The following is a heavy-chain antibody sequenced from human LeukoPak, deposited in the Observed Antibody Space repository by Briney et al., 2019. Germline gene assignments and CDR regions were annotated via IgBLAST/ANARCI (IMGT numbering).Heavy chain of an antibody. J-gene: IGHJ4*02. Sequence: GASVKVSCEASGYTFTSYAMHWVRQAPGQRLEWMGWINAGNGNTKYSQKFQGRVTITRDTSASTAYMELSSLRSEDTAVYYCATPTPDSSGWFFDYWGQGTLVTVSS. D-gene: IGHD6-19*01. CDR2: INAGNGNT. CDR1: GYTFTSYA. V-gene: IGHV1-3*01. CDR3: ATPTPDSSGWFFDY.